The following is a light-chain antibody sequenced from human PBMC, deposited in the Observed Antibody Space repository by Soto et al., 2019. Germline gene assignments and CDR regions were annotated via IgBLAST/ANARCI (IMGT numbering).Light chain of an antibody. V-gene: IGKV3-20*01. CDR1: QSVSTSY. CDR3: QHYGSSRT. CDR2: GAS. J-gene: IGKJ1*01. Sequence: EIVLTQSPGTLSLSPGERATLSCRASQSVSTSYLAWYQHKPGQAPRLLIYGASRRATGVLDRFSGSGSGRDYTLTISRLEPEDFAVYYCQHYGSSRTFGQGTKVDIK.